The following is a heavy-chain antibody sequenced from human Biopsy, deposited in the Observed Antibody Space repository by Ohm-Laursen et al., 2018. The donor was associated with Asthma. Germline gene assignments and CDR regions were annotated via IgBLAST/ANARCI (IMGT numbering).Heavy chain of an antibody. CDR2: ISSSSSTI. CDR1: GFTFSSYS. Sequence: SLRLSCTASGFTFSSYSMNWVRQAPGKGLEWVSYISSSSSTIYYADSVKGRFTISRDNAENSLYLQMNSLRDEDTAVYYCARDAGYCGGDCYSLLEYYYYYYGMDVWGQGTTVTVSS. J-gene: IGHJ6*02. V-gene: IGHV3-48*02. CDR3: ARDAGYCGGDCYSLLEYYYYYYGMDV. D-gene: IGHD2-21*02.